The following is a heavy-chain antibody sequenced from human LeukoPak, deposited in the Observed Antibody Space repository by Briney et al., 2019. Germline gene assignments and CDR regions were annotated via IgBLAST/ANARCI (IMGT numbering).Heavy chain of an antibody. D-gene: IGHD3-22*01. CDR2: IYTSGST. CDR1: GGSISSYY. Sequence: SETLSLTCTGSGGSISSYYWSWIRQPAGKGLEWIGRIYTSGSTNYKPSLKSRVTMSVDTSKNQFSLKLSSVTAADTAVYYCARAKFYDSSGYYYPHNWFDPWGQGTLVTVSS. J-gene: IGHJ5*02. V-gene: IGHV4-4*07. CDR3: ARAKFYDSSGYYYPHNWFDP.